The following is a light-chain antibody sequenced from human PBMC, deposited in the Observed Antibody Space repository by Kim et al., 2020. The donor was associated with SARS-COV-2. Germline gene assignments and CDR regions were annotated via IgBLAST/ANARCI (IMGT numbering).Light chain of an antibody. Sequence: DIQMTQSPSSLYAFVGDKVTITCRSSQTISQYVNWYLQKPGRGPKLLIYAASNVEGGVPSRFSGSGSGTEFTLTISGLQPEDVATYYCQQTDSVPLTFGQGTKVDIK. V-gene: IGKV1-39*01. CDR2: AAS. J-gene: IGKJ1*01. CDR3: QQTDSVPLT. CDR1: QTISQY.